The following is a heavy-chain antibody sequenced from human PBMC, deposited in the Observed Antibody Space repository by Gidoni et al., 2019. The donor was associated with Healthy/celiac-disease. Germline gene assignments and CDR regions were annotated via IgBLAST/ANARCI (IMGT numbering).Heavy chain of an antibody. CDR3: ARDVVIAGYDY. J-gene: IGHJ4*02. D-gene: IGHD3-16*02. V-gene: IGHV3-30-3*01. CDR1: GFTFSSYA. CDR2: ISYDGSNK. Sequence: QVQLVESGGGVVQPGRSLRLSCAASGFTFSSYAMHWVRQAPGKGLEWVAVISYDGSNKYYADSVKGRFTISRDNSKNTLYLQMNSLRAEDTAVYYCARDVVIAGYDYWGQGTLVTVSS.